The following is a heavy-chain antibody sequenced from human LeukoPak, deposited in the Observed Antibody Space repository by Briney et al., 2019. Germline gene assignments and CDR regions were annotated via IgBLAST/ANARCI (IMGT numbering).Heavy chain of an antibody. V-gene: IGHV3-9*01. CDR3: AKDRTYSGYDALDY. Sequence: GRSLRLSCAASGFNFDDYSMHWIRQAPGKGLEWVSGISWNSGSAGYADSVKGRFTISRDNAKNSLYLQMNSLRTEDTALYYCAKDRTYSGYDALDYWGQGTLVTVPS. D-gene: IGHD5-12*01. J-gene: IGHJ4*02. CDR2: ISWNSGSA. CDR1: GFNFDDYS.